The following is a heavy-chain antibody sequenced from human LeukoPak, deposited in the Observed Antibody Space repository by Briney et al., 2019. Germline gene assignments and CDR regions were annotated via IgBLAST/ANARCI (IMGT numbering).Heavy chain of an antibody. CDR2: ISAYNGNT. CDR1: GYTFTSYG. CDR3: ARGGYCRSTSCYSYVDY. J-gene: IGHJ4*02. V-gene: IGHV1-18*01. Sequence: ASVEVSCKASGYTFTSYGISWVRQAPGQGLEWMGWISAYNGNTNYAQKLQGRVTMTTDTSTSTDYMELRSLRADDTGVYFCARGGYCRSTSCYSYVDYWGQGTLVSVSS. D-gene: IGHD2-2*02.